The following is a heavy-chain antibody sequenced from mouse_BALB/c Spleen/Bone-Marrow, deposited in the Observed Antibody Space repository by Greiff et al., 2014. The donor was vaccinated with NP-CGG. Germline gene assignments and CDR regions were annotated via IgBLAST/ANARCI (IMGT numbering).Heavy chain of an antibody. CDR3: ARGFPFDY. CDR2: IYPGDGDT. J-gene: IGHJ2*01. V-gene: IGHV1-87*01. CDR1: GYTFTSYW. Sequence: VQLQQSGAELARPGASVKLSCKASGYTFTSYWMQWVKQRPGQGLEWIGAIYPGDGDTRCTQKFKGKATLTADKSSGTAYMQLSSLASEDSAAYYCARGFPFDYWGQGTTLTVSS.